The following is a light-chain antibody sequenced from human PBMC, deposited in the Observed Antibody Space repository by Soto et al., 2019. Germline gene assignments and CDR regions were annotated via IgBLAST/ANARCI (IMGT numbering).Light chain of an antibody. CDR2: DVS. CDR1: SSDVGGYNY. V-gene: IGLV2-11*01. J-gene: IGLJ2*01. Sequence: QSALTQPRSVSGSPGQSVTISCTGTSSDVGGYNYVSWYQQHPDKAPKLMIYDVSKRPSGVPDRFSGSKSGNTASLTISGLQAEEEGDYYCSSYAGNYEVFGGGTKVTVL. CDR3: SSYAGNYEV.